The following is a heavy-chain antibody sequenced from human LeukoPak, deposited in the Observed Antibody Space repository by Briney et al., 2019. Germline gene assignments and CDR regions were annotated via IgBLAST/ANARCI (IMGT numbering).Heavy chain of an antibody. V-gene: IGHV4-59*01. Sequence: SETLSLTCTVSGGSISSYYWSWIRQPPGKGLEWIGYIYYSGSTNYNPSLKSRVTISVDTSKNQLSLKLSSVTAADTAVYYCARDLGDAFDIWGQGTMVTVSS. CDR2: IYYSGST. CDR1: GGSISSYY. J-gene: IGHJ3*02. D-gene: IGHD7-27*01. CDR3: ARDLGDAFDI.